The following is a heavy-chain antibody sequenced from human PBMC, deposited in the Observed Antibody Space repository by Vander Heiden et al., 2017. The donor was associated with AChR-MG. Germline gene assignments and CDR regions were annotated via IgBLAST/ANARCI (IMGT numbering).Heavy chain of an antibody. V-gene: IGHV1-2*02. Sequence: QVQLVQSGAEVKKPGASVKVSCKASGYTFTGYYMHWVRQAPGQGLEWMGWINPNSGGTNYAQKLQGRVTMTRDTSISTAYMELSRLRSDDTAVYYCARAKYQRRWSSYGMDVWGQGTTVTVSS. D-gene: IGHD2-2*01. J-gene: IGHJ6*02. CDR3: ARAKYQRRWSSYGMDV. CDR1: GYTFTGYY. CDR2: INPNSGGT.